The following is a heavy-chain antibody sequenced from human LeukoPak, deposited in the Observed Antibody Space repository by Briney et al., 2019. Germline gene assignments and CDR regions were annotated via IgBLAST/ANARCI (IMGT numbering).Heavy chain of an antibody. Sequence: ASVKVSCKAPGYTFNSYDISWVRQAPGQGLEWMAWISTYNGNTNYALKVQGRATITTDTSTSTAYMELRSLRSDDTAVYYCARVLRYDFWSAYYFDYWGQGTLVTVSS. J-gene: IGHJ4*02. CDR1: GYTFNSYD. CDR2: ISTYNGNT. V-gene: IGHV1-18*01. D-gene: IGHD3-3*01. CDR3: ARVLRYDFWSAYYFDY.